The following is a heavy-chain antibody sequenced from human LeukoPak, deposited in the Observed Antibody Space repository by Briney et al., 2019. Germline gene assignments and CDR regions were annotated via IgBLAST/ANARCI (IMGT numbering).Heavy chain of an antibody. D-gene: IGHD5-12*01. CDR2: INSDGSSI. V-gene: IGHV3-74*03. J-gene: IGHJ4*02. CDR3: AREGRVSGYDFDC. Sequence: GGSLRLSCAASGFTFSSYWMHWVRQAPGKGLVWVSRINSDGSSITYADSVKGRFTISRDNAKNTLYLKMNSLRVEDTAVYYCAREGRVSGYDFDCWGQGTLVTVSS. CDR1: GFTFSSYW.